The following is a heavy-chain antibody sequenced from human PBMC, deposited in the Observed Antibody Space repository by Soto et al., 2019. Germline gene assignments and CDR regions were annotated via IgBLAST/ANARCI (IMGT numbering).Heavy chain of an antibody. CDR2: IVVGSGTT. CDR1: GCTFTSSA. J-gene: IGHJ3*02. Sequence: ASVKVSCKASGCTFTSSAVQGVRQARCPRLEWIGWIVVGSGTTNYAQQLKERVTVTSEMSKSTAYMELSSVRSEDTAVYSCAERDGEAFDIWGQGTTVTVSS. D-gene: IGHD3-10*01. V-gene: IGHV1-58*01. CDR3: AERDGEAFDI.